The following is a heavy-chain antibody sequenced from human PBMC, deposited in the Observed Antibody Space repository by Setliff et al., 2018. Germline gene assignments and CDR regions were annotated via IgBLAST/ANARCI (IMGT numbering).Heavy chain of an antibody. Sequence: PGGSLRLSCAASGFSFSSYAMNWVRQAPGKGLEWVSTIIGSGISTYYSDSVQGRFTISRDNHKNTLHLQMNSLRVEDTAIYYCAKSPHDFWSGRVFFDYWGQGMLVTVSS. J-gene: IGHJ4*01. CDR2: IIGSGIST. CDR1: GFSFSSYA. CDR3: AKSPHDFWSGRVFFDY. V-gene: IGHV3-23*01. D-gene: IGHD3-3*01.